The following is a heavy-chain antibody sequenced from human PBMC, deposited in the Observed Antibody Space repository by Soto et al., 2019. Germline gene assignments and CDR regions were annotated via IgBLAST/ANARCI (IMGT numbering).Heavy chain of an antibody. Sequence: PSETLSLTCAVSGGSISSGGYSWSWIRQPPGKGLEWIGYIYDSGSTYYNPSLKSRVAISVDRSKNQFSLKLSSVTAADTAVYYCARVIIYYDSSGYIDYWGQGTLVTVSS. CDR1: GGSISSGGYS. CDR2: IYDSGST. CDR3: ARVIIYYDSSGYIDY. J-gene: IGHJ4*02. V-gene: IGHV4-30-2*01. D-gene: IGHD3-22*01.